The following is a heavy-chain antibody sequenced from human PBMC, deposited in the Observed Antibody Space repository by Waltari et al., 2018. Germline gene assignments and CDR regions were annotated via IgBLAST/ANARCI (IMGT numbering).Heavy chain of an antibody. CDR1: GFTFSSYG. V-gene: IGHV3-30*02. Sequence: QVQLVESGGGVVQPGGSLRLSCAASGFTFSSYGMHWVRQAPGKGLEWVAFIRYDGSNKYYADSVKGRFTISRENSKNTLYLQMNSLRAEDTAVYYCAKGYSSSWYAFDIWGQGTMVTVSS. CDR3: AKGYSSSWYAFDI. J-gene: IGHJ3*02. CDR2: IRYDGSNK. D-gene: IGHD6-13*01.